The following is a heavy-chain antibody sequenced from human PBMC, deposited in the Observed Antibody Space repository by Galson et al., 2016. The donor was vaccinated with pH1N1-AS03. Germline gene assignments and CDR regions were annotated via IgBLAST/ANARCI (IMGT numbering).Heavy chain of an antibody. CDR3: ARGGVIVPTNVEAYAI. CDR2: IYDSGRS. D-gene: IGHD5-12*01. CDR1: GGSISSGGKY. J-gene: IGHJ3*02. Sequence: TLSLTCTVSGGSISSGGKYWTWIRQHPGKGLEWIGYIYDSGRSFYNPSLKSRLTISADTSKSQFSLKLKFVTAADTAIDYCARGGVIVPTNVEAYAIWGQGTMVTVSS. V-gene: IGHV4-31*03.